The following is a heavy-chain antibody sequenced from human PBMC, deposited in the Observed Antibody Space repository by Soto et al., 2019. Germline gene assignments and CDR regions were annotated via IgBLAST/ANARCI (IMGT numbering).Heavy chain of an antibody. CDR2: ISGSGGST. D-gene: IGHD3-3*01. V-gene: IGHV3-23*01. J-gene: IGHJ4*02. Sequence: GGSLRLSCAASGFTFSSYAMSWVRQAPGKGLEWVSAISGSGGSTYYAYTVKGRFTISRDNSKNTLYLQMNRLRAEDTAVYYCARLQGITIFGVVTDYWGQGTLVTVSS. CDR3: ARLQGITIFGVVTDY. CDR1: GFTFSSYA.